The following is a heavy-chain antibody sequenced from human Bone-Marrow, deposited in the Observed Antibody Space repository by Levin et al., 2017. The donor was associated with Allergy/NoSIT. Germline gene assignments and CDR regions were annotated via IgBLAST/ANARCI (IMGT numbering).Heavy chain of an antibody. J-gene: IGHJ6*02. CDR3: ARDMTPSGSRLLNHYYGMDV. V-gene: IGHV3-33*01. D-gene: IGHD1-26*01. Sequence: PGGSLRLSCAASGFTFSSYGMHWVRQAPGKGLEWVAVIWYDGGNKYYADSVKGRFTISRDNSKNTLYLQMNSLRAEDTAVYYCARDMTPSGSRLLNHYYGMDVWGQGTTVTVSS. CDR2: IWYDGGNK. CDR1: GFTFSSYG.